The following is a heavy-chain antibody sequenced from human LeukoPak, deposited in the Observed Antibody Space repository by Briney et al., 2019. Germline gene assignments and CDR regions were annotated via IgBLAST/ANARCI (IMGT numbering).Heavy chain of an antibody. V-gene: IGHV4-34*01. J-gene: IGHJ4*02. CDR3: ARRGTMVTFFDY. CDR2: INHSGST. Sequence: SETLSLTCAVYGGSFSGYYWSWVRQPPGKGLEWIGEINHSGSTNYNPSLKSRVTISVDTSKNQFSLKLSSVTAADTAVYYCARRGTMVTFFDYWGQGTLVTVSS. D-gene: IGHD4/OR15-4a*01. CDR1: GGSFSGYY.